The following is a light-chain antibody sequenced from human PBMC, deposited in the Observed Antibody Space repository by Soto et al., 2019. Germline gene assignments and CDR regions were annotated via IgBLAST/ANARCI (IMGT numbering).Light chain of an antibody. CDR3: LMYYGGPWV. J-gene: IGLJ3*02. CDR2: GAS. CDR1: TGAVTSGYP. Sequence: QAVVTQEPSLTVSPGETVTLTCASSTGAVTSGYPPSWFQQKPGQAPRALVYGASNKHSWTPARFSGSLLGGKAALTLSGVQPEDEADYYCLMYYGGPWVFGGGTKVTVL. V-gene: IGLV7-43*01.